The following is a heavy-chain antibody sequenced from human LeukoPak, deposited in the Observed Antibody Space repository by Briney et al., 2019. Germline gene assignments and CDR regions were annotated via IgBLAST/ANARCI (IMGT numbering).Heavy chain of an antibody. J-gene: IGHJ4*02. CDR2: INPNSGGT. CDR3: ARAQEYDFWSGYYQFFDY. V-gene: IGHV1-2*06. Sequence: GASVKVSCKASGYTFTCYYMHWVRQAPGQGLEWMGRINPNSGGTNYAQKFQGRVTMTGDTSISTAYMELSRLRSDDTAVYYCARAQEYDFWSGYYQFFDYWGQGTLVTVSS. CDR1: GYTFTCYY. D-gene: IGHD3-3*01.